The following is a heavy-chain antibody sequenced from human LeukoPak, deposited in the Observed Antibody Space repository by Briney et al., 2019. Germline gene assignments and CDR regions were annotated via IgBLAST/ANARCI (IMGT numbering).Heavy chain of an antibody. Sequence: PGGSLRLSCAASGFAFSPYTMTWVRQAPGKGLEWVSSISSSSSYVYYADSVKGRFTISRDNAESSLFLQMNSLRAEDTAVYYCARGPAGLWFGECWGQGTLVTVSS. J-gene: IGHJ4*02. V-gene: IGHV3-21*01. CDR1: GFAFSPYT. CDR2: ISSSSSYV. CDR3: ARGPAGLWFGEC. D-gene: IGHD3-10*01.